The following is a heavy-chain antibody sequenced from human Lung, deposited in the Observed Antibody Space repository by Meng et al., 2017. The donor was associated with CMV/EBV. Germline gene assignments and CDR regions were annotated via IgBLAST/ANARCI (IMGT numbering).Heavy chain of an antibody. Sequence: SCAASGFIFSNYAMSWVRQAPGKGLEWISFMSGSGSMMFYVDSVRSRFTISRDSSKNTLYLQMNSLRAEDTAVYYCAKKGGDGALHYFDYWGQGXLVTVSS. J-gene: IGHJ4*02. V-gene: IGHV3-23*01. CDR2: MSGSGSMM. D-gene: IGHD3-16*01. CDR1: GFIFSNYA. CDR3: AKKGGDGALHYFDY.